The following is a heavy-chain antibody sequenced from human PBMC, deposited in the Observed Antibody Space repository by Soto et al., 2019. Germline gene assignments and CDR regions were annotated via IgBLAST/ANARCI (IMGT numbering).Heavy chain of an antibody. V-gene: IGHV4-59*01. D-gene: IGHD4-4*01. CDR1: GGSISAYQ. Sequence: VQLQESGPGLVKPSETLSLTCTVSGGSISAYQWSWIRQPPGKRLEWIGYISNSGPTNYNPSLESRVTISLDTSKNQFFLNLSSVTAADTAVYYCAREVVSNYYNFWGQGTLVTVSS. CDR2: ISNSGPT. J-gene: IGHJ4*02. CDR3: AREVVSNYYNF.